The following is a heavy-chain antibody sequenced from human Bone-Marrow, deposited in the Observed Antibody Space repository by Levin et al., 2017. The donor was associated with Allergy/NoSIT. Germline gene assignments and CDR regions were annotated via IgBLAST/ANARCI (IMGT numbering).Heavy chain of an antibody. V-gene: IGHV3-33*01. CDR3: TRDRLEYCSGASCYGMDV. D-gene: IGHD2-15*01. J-gene: IGHJ6*02. Sequence: GGSLRLSCAASGFIFSTYGMHWVRQAPGKGLEWVAVIWHDGNDIFYSDSVKGRFTISRDNGDSMLFLQMNNLRTEDPGVYYCTRDRLEYCSGASCYGMDVWGQGTTVTVSS. CDR2: IWHDGNDI. CDR1: GFIFSTYG.